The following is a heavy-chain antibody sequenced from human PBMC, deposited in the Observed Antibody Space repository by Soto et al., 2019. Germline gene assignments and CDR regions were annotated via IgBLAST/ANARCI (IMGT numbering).Heavy chain of an antibody. CDR3: VKNSGWFNT. J-gene: IGHJ5*02. D-gene: IGHD3-10*01. V-gene: IGHV3-23*01. CDR1: GFIFSSSD. CDR2: IYGDGGTT. Sequence: PGGSLRLSCAASGFIFSSSDMRWGRQAPGKGLEWVSTIYGDGGTTYYADSVRGRFTISRENSRNMVYLQLDTLRVDDTAVYYCVKNSGWFNTWGQGNLVTVSS.